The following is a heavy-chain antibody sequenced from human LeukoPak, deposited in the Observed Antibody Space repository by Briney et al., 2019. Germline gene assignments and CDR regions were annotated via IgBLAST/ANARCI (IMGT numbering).Heavy chain of an antibody. J-gene: IGHJ4*02. D-gene: IGHD2-15*01. V-gene: IGHV1-8*01. CDR2: MNPNSGNT. CDR3: ARGAFRYCSGGSCYSDY. Sequence: ASVKVSCKASGYTFTSYDINWVRQATGQGLEWMGRMNPNSGNTGYAQKFQGRVTMTRNTSISTAYMELSSLRSEDTAVYYCARGAFRYCSGGSCYSDYWGQGPLVTVSS. CDR1: GYTFTSYD.